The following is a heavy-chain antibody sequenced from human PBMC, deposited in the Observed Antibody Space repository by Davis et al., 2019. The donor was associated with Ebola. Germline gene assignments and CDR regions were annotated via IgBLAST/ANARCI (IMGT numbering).Heavy chain of an antibody. V-gene: IGHV3-49*02. CDR2: IRSKAYGWTR. Sequence: GASLKICCAAAGCIFSSDGVSGVSHAPGKGLERVGFIRSKAYGWTREYAASVKGRFTISRDDSKSIAYLQMDSPKTEDTAVYYCSRDYGCAGDYWGQGTLVTVSS. J-gene: IGHJ4*02. D-gene: IGHD4-17*01. CDR1: GCIFSSDG. CDR3: SRDYGCAGDY.